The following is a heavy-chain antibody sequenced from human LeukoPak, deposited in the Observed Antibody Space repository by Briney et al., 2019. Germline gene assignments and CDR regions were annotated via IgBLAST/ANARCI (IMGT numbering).Heavy chain of an antibody. V-gene: IGHV3-30*18. Sequence: GRSLTLSCAASGFTFSRYGMHWVRQAPGKGLEWVAVISYDGSNKYYADSVKGRFTISRDNSKNTLNLQMNSLRSEDTAVYYCAKLNNAGYCTDGVCDYWGQGTLVTVSS. CDR1: GFTFSRYG. D-gene: IGHD2-8*01. CDR2: ISYDGSNK. CDR3: AKLNNAGYCTDGVCDY. J-gene: IGHJ4*02.